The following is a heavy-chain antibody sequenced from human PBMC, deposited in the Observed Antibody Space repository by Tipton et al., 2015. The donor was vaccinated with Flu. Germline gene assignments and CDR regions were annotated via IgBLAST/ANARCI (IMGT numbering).Heavy chain of an antibody. Sequence: QLEQSGAEVKKPGASVKVSCKASGYTFTSYGISWVRQAPGQGLEWMGWISAYNGNTNYAQKLQGRVTMTTDTSTSTAYMELRSLRSDDTAVYYCARDEIVGATTYRYYGMDVWGQGTTVTVSS. CDR3: ARDEIVGATTYRYYGMDV. J-gene: IGHJ6*02. CDR2: ISAYNGNT. CDR1: GYTFTSYG. V-gene: IGHV1-18*01. D-gene: IGHD1-26*01.